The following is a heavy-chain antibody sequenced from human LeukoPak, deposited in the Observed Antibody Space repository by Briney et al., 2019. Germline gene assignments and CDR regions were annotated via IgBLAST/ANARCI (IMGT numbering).Heavy chain of an antibody. J-gene: IGHJ2*01. V-gene: IGHV3-74*01. CDR1: GFTFSAYW. Sequence: GGSLRLSCAASGFTFSAYWMHWVRGAPGKGLVWVSRLNTDGSDTRYADSVQGRFTISRDNAKNTLYLQMNSLRAEDTAVYYCARSEAVAWSFDLWGRGTLVTVSS. CDR3: ARSEAVAWSFDL. CDR2: LNTDGSDT. D-gene: IGHD6-19*01.